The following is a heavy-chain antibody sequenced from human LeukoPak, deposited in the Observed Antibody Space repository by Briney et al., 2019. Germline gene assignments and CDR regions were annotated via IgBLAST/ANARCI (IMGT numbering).Heavy chain of an antibody. J-gene: IGHJ4*02. Sequence: GGSLRLSCAAYGFTFSTYAMHWVRQAPGKGLEWVAVISYDGSNKYYADSVKGRFTISRDNSKNTLYLQMNSLRAEDTAVYYCARDHSHGYSYGYSDYWGQGTLVTVSS. V-gene: IGHV3-30*04. D-gene: IGHD5-18*01. CDR1: GFTFSTYA. CDR3: ARDHSHGYSYGYSDY. CDR2: ISYDGSNK.